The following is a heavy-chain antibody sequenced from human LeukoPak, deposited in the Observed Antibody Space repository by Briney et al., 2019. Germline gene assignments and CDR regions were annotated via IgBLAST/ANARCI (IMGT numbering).Heavy chain of an antibody. CDR1: GFTFSSYA. CDR2: ISGSGGST. Sequence: GGSLRLSCAASGFTFSSYAMSWVRQAPGKGLEWVSAISGSGGSTYYADSVKGRFTISRDNSKNTLYLRMNSLRVEDTAVYYCAKLYSGSYGSFDYWGQGTLVTVSS. D-gene: IGHD1-26*01. V-gene: IGHV3-23*01. J-gene: IGHJ4*02. CDR3: AKLYSGSYGSFDY.